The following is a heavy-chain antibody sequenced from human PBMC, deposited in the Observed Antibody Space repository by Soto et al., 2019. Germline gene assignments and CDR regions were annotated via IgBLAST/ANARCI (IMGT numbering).Heavy chain of an antibody. Sequence: GGSLRLSCAASGFTFSSYAMSWVRQAPGKGLEWVSAISGSGGSTYYADSVKGRFTISRDNSKNTLYLQMNSLRAEDTAVYYCAKDPNHGVVPAASIYYYYYMDVWGKGTTVTVSS. V-gene: IGHV3-23*01. CDR3: AKDPNHGVVPAASIYYYYYMDV. CDR1: GFTFSSYA. CDR2: ISGSGGST. D-gene: IGHD2-2*01. J-gene: IGHJ6*03.